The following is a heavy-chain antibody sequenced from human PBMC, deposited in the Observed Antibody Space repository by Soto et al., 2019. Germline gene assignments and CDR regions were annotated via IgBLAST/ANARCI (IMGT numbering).Heavy chain of an antibody. CDR3: AREHIAAAGNWFDP. Sequence: PSETLSLTCTGSGGSISSGDYYWSWIRQPPGKGLEWIGYIYYSGSTYYNPSLKSRVTISVDTSKNQFSLKLSSVTAADTAVYYCAREHIAAAGNWFDPWGQGTLVTVSS. V-gene: IGHV4-30-4*01. CDR2: IYYSGST. CDR1: GGSISSGDYY. J-gene: IGHJ5*02. D-gene: IGHD6-13*01.